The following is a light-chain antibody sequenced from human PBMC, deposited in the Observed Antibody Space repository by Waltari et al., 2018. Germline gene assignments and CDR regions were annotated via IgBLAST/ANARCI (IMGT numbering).Light chain of an antibody. Sequence: QSVLTQAPSASGTPGQRVTIPCSGSNSTIENKYVYWYQQPPGTAPKPLIYRNNQRPSGVPDRFSGSKSGTSASLAISGLRSEDEADYYCAAWDDSVNGRVVFGGGTKLTVL. CDR1: NSTIENKY. J-gene: IGLJ3*02. CDR3: AAWDDSVNGRVV. V-gene: IGLV1-47*01. CDR2: RNN.